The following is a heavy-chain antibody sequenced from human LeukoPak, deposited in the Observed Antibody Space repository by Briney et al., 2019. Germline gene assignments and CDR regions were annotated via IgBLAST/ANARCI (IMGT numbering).Heavy chain of an antibody. CDR3: AKGARGLLLVFW. J-gene: IGHJ4*02. CDR2: ISYDGSNK. V-gene: IGHV3-30*18. D-gene: IGHD3-10*01. CDR1: GFTFSSYG. Sequence: GGSLRLSCAASGFTFSSYGMHWVRQAPGKGLEWVAVISYDGSNKYYADSVKGRFTISRDNSKNTLYLQMNSLRAEDTAVYYCAKGARGLLLVFWWGQGTLVTVSS.